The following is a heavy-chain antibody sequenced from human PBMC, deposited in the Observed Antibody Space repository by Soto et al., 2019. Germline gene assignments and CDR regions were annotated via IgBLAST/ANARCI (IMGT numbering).Heavy chain of an antibody. CDR2: ISGSGGST. CDR1: GFTFSSYA. CDR3: AKGRGTVAGTSGQLLHGMDV. D-gene: IGHD6-19*01. J-gene: IGHJ6*02. V-gene: IGHV3-23*01. Sequence: PGGSLRLSCAASGFTFSSYAMSWVRQAPGKGLEWVSAISGSGGSTYYADSVKGRFTISRDNSKNTLYLQMNSLRAEDTAVYYCAKGRGTVAGTSGQLLHGMDVWGQGTTVTVSS.